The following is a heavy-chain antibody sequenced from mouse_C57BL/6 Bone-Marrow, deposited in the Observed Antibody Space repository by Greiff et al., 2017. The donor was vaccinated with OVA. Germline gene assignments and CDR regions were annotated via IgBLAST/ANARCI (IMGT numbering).Heavy chain of an antibody. J-gene: IGHJ1*03. CDR1: GYTFTSYC. Sequence: EVQVVESGTVLARPGASVKMSCKTSGYTFTSYCMHWVKQRPGQGLEWIGAIYPGNSDTSYNQKFKGKAKLTADTSASTAYMELSSLTNEGSAVYDATRSIPSGRSYLEYFDVWGTGTTVTVSS. D-gene: IGHD1-1*01. CDR2: IYPGNSDT. V-gene: IGHV1-5*01. CDR3: TRSIPSGRSYLEYFDV.